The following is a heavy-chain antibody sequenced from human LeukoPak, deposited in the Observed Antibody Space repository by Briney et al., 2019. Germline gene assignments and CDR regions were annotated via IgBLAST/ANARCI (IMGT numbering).Heavy chain of an antibody. CDR1: GFTFSSYG. CDR3: AKKSNPVWFGDLLRGPSYYFDY. V-gene: IGHV3-30*02. CDR2: IRYDGSNK. D-gene: IGHD3-10*01. Sequence: PGGSLRLSCAASGFTFSSYGMHWVRQAPGKGLEWVAFIRYDGSNKYYADSVKGRFTISRDNPKNTLYLQMNRLRPEDAAVYYCAKKSNPVWFGDLLRGPSYYFDYWGQGTLVTVSS. J-gene: IGHJ4*02.